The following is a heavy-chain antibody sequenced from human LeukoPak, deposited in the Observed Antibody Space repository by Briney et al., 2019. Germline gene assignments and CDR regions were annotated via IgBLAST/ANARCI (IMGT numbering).Heavy chain of an antibody. CDR3: TRRSPYSSSWYGEIWFDP. CDR1: GFTFSGSA. V-gene: IGHV3-73*01. CDR2: IRSKANSYAT. Sequence: PGGSLRLSCAASGFTFSGSAMHWVRQASGKGREWVGRIRSKANSYATAYAASVKGRFTISRDDSKNTAYLQMNSLKTEDTAVYYCTRRSPYSSSWYGEIWFDPWGQGTLVTVSS. D-gene: IGHD6-13*01. J-gene: IGHJ5*02.